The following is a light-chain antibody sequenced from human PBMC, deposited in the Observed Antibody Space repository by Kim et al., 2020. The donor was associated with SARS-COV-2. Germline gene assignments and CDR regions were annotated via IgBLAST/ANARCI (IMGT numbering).Light chain of an antibody. V-gene: IGKV1-33*01. J-gene: IGKJ4*01. CDR2: DAS. CDR1: QDISDS. Sequence: DIQMTQSPSSLSASVGDRVTITCQASQDISDSLNWYQQKPGKAPKLLIYDASNLETGVPSRFSGSGSGTDFTFTISSLQPEDIATYYCQQYDNFPLTFGGGTKVDIK. CDR3: QQYDNFPLT.